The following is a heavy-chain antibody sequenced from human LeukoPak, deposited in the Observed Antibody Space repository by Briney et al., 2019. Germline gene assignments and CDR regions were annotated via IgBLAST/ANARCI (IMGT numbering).Heavy chain of an antibody. Sequence: GASVTVSFKASGGTFSSYAISWVRQAPGQGLEWMGGIIPIFGTANYAQKFQGRVTITADESTSTAYMELSSLRSEDTAVYYCARAYGSGYESPFDYWGQGTLVTVSS. J-gene: IGHJ4*02. CDR1: GGTFSSYA. CDR3: ARAYGSGYESPFDY. D-gene: IGHD5-12*01. V-gene: IGHV1-69*13. CDR2: IIPIFGTA.